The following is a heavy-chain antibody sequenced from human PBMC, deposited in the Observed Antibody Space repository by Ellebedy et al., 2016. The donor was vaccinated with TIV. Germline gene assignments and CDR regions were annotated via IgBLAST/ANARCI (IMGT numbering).Heavy chain of an antibody. CDR1: GGSFSGYY. CDR3: ARVHYGSGSYYPDY. D-gene: IGHD3-10*01. V-gene: IGHV4-34*01. Sequence: GSLRLSXAVYGGSFSGYYWSWIRQPPGKGLEWIGEINHSGSTNYNPSLKSRVTISVDTSKNQFSLKLSSVTAADTAVYYCARVHYGSGSYYPDYWGQGTLVTVSS. J-gene: IGHJ4*02. CDR2: INHSGST.